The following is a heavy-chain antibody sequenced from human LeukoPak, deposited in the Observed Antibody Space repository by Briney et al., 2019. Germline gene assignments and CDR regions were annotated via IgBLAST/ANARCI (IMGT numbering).Heavy chain of an antibody. V-gene: IGHV3-7*01. Sequence: GGSLRLSCAASGFTFSSYWMSWVRQAPGKGLEWVANIKQDGSEKYYVDSVKGRFTISRDNAKNSLYLQMNSLRDGDTAVYYCARDSHYYYYMDVWGKGTTVTVSS. J-gene: IGHJ6*03. CDR2: IKQDGSEK. CDR3: ARDSHYYYYMDV. CDR1: GFTFSSYW.